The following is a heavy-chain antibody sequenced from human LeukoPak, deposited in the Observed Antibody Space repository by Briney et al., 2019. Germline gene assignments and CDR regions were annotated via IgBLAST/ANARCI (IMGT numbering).Heavy chain of an antibody. CDR1: GGTFSSYA. V-gene: IGHV1-69*01. Sequence: ASVKVSCKASGGTFSSYAISWVRQAPGQGLEWMGGIIPIFGTANYAQKFQGRVTITADEPTSTAYMELSSLRSEDTAVYYCARDPSGYYDSSGYYNWFDPWGQGTLVTVSS. CDR3: ARDPSGYYDSSGYYNWFDP. CDR2: IIPIFGTA. J-gene: IGHJ5*02. D-gene: IGHD3-22*01.